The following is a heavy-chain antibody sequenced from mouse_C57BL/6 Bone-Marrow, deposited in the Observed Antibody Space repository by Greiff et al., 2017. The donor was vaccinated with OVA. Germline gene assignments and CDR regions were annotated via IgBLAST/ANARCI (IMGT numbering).Heavy chain of an antibody. V-gene: IGHV1-55*01. D-gene: IGHD3-1*01. J-gene: IGHJ2*01. CDR2: IYPGSGST. CDR3: ARRRAPGVYFDY. Sequence: QVQLQQPGAELVKPGASVKMSCKASGYTFTSYWITWVKQRPGQGLEWIGDIYPGSGSTNYNEKFKSKATLTVDTSSSTAYMQLSSLTSEDSAVYYCARRRAPGVYFDYWGQGTTLTVSS. CDR1: GYTFTSYW.